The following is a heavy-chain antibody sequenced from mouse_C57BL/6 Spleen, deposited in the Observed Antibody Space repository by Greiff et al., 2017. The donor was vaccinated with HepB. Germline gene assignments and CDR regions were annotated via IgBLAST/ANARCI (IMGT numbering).Heavy chain of an antibody. Sequence: QVQLQQSGPELVKPGASVKISCKASGYAFSSSWMNWVKQRPGKGLEWIGRIYPGDGDTNYNGKFKGKATLTADKSSSTAYMQLSSRTSEDSAVYCCARKVTTGFDYWGQGTTLTVSS. J-gene: IGHJ2*01. CDR2: IYPGDGDT. CDR3: ARKVTTGFDY. D-gene: IGHD2-2*01. CDR1: GYAFSSSW. V-gene: IGHV1-82*01.